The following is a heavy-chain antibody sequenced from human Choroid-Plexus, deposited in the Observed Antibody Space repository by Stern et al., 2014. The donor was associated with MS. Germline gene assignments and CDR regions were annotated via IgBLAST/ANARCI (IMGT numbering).Heavy chain of an antibody. CDR3: AKDRQWSTYFFDY. V-gene: IGHV3-30*18. Sequence: VQLVESGGGVAQPGRPLILSCAASGFTFSNFGMHWVRQAPRKGLEWVARIAYEGSDKYYADSVKGRFAIFRDNSKNTLYRHMNSVRAEDTAVYYCAKDRQWSTYFFDYWGQGSLVTVSS. CDR2: IAYEGSDK. CDR1: GFTFSNFG. D-gene: IGHD2-15*01. J-gene: IGHJ4*02.